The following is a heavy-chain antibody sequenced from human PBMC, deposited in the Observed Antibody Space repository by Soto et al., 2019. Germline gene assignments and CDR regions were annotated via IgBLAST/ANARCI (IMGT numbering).Heavy chain of an antibody. V-gene: IGHV1-46*01. D-gene: IGHD3-10*01. CDR2: IDPNGGRR. CDR1: GYRFTSTY. CDR3: ARDQSYNGIYWWLDT. Sequence: GASVKVSCKASGYRFTSTYMHWVRQAPGQGLEWMGVIDPNGGRRIYSEKFQGRVTLSRDTSTATDYMQLSSLRSEDTAMYYCARDQSYNGIYWWLDTWGQGTLVTVSS. J-gene: IGHJ5*02.